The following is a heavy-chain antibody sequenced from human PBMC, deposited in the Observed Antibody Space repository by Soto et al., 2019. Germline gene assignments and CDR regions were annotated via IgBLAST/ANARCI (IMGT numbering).Heavy chain of an antibody. Sequence: ASVKVSCKASGYTFTSYGISWVRQAPGQGLAWMGWISAYNGNTNYAQKLQGRVTMTTDTSTSTAYMELRSLRSDDTAVYYCARDQRLGIAAAGTFPAVPSLEYYYGMDVWGQGTTVTVSS. CDR2: ISAYNGNT. J-gene: IGHJ6*02. CDR3: ARDQRLGIAAAGTFPAVPSLEYYYGMDV. V-gene: IGHV1-18*04. CDR1: GYTFTSYG. D-gene: IGHD6-13*01.